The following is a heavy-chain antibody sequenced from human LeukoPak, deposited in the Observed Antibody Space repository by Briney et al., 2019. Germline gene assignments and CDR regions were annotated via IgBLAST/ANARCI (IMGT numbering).Heavy chain of an antibody. V-gene: IGHV3-30*04. CDR2: ISYDGSNK. Sequence: GRSLRLSCAASGFTFSSYAMHWVRQAPGKGLEWVAVISYDGSNKYYADSVKGRFTISRDNSKNTLYLRMNSLRAEDTAVYYCASAGYSDYFDYWGQGTLVTVSS. D-gene: IGHD2-15*01. CDR3: ASAGYSDYFDY. CDR1: GFTFSSYA. J-gene: IGHJ4*02.